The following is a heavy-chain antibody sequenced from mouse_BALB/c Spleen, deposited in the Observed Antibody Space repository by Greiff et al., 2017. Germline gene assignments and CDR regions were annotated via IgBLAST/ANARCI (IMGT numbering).Heavy chain of an antibody. CDR2: ISSGGSYT. V-gene: IGHV5-9-3*01. CDR1: GFTFSSYA. Sequence: EVKLVESGGGLVKPGGSLKLSCAASGFTFSSYAMSWVRQTPEKRLEWVATISSGGSYTYYPDSVKGRFTISRDNAKNTLYLQMSSLRSEDTAMYYCARGEGGKLAYWGQGTLVTVSA. J-gene: IGHJ3*01. CDR3: ARGEGGKLAY.